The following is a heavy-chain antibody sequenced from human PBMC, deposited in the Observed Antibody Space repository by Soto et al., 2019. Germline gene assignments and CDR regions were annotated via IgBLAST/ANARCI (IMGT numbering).Heavy chain of an antibody. J-gene: IGHJ4*02. CDR1: GYTFTSYA. Sequence: GASVKVSCKASGYTFTSYAMHWVRQAPGQRLEWMGWINAGNGNTKYSQKFQGRVTITRDTSASTAYMELSSLRSEDTAVYYCARSESIWKWELPDYWGQGTLVTVSS. V-gene: IGHV1-3*01. D-gene: IGHD1-26*01. CDR3: ARSESIWKWELPDY. CDR2: INAGNGNT.